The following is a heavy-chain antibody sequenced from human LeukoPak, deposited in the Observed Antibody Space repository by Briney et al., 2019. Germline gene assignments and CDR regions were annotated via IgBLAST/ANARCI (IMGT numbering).Heavy chain of an antibody. CDR3: AKDGVGGYAYGDYYYYYMDV. D-gene: IGHD5-18*01. J-gene: IGHJ6*03. Sequence: PGGSLRLSCVDSGFTFSSYAMSWVRQAPGKGLDWVSGISGDGDSTYNADSVKGRFTISRDNSKNTLYLQMNSLRAEDTAVYYCAKDGVGGYAYGDYYYYYMDVWGKGTTVTVSS. V-gene: IGHV3-23*01. CDR2: ISGDGDST. CDR1: GFTFSSYA.